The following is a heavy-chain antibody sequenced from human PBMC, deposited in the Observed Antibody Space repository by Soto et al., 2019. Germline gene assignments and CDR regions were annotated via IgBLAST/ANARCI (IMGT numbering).Heavy chain of an antibody. CDR1: GFTFGVYH. V-gene: IGHV3-30*03. D-gene: IGHD6-25*01. CDR2: ISYNGRDE. Sequence: QARLEESGGGAVQPGGSVRLSCASSGFTFGVYHMQWVRQAPGRGLECVAVISYNGRDEYYADSVRGRFTISTDNSQIRLYLQLDSMKLEDTAVYYCATGHRGFTGIPAAISYPSWFDPWGQGALVSVSS. CDR3: ATGHRGFTGIPAAISYPSWFDP. J-gene: IGHJ5*01.